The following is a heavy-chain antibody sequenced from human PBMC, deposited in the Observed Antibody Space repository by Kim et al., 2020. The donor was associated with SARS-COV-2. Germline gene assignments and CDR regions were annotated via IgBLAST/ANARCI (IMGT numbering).Heavy chain of an antibody. Sequence: ASVKVSCKASGYSFTGYYMHWVRQAPGQGLEWMGRINPNSGGTIYAQKFQGRVTMTRDTSISTAYMELSGLRSDDTAVYYCARDCGGDCYSSDAFDIWGQGTMVTVSS. CDR1: GYSFTGYY. D-gene: IGHD2-21*02. CDR2: INPNSGGT. J-gene: IGHJ3*02. CDR3: ARDCGGDCYSSDAFDI. V-gene: IGHV1-2*06.